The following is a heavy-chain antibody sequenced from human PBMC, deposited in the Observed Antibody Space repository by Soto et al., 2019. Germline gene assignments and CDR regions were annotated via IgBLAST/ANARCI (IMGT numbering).Heavy chain of an antibody. CDR2: IRSNAYGGST. V-gene: IGHV3-49*04. D-gene: IGHD6-19*01. J-gene: IGHJ4*02. CDR3: TRSFSAWPFDY. CDR1: GFTFGDYA. Sequence: GGSLRLSCTTSGFTFGDYALSWVRQAPGKGLEWVGFIRSNAYGGSTENAASVKGRFTISRDDSKSIAYLQMNSLKTEDTAVYYCTRSFSAWPFDYWGQGTLVTRLL.